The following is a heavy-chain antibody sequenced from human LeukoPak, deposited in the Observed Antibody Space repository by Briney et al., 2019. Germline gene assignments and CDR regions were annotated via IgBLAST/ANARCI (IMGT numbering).Heavy chain of an antibody. CDR1: GFTFSSYW. J-gene: IGHJ4*02. D-gene: IGHD3-22*01. Sequence: GGSLRLSCAASGFTFSSYWMHWVRQAPGKGLVWVSRINSDGSSTSYADSVKGRFTISRDNAKNTLYLQMNSLRAEDTAVYYCARDPAPHYYDSSGYYYDWGQGTLVTVSS. CDR2: INSDGSST. V-gene: IGHV3-74*01. CDR3: ARDPAPHYYDSSGYYYD.